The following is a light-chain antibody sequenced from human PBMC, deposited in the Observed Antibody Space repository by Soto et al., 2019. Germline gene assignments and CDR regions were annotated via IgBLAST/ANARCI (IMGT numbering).Light chain of an antibody. Sequence: AIQLTQSQSSLSASVGDRVTITCRASQGFSTYLAWYQQRPGKTPKLLIYGASTLQSGVPSRFSGSGSGTDFTLTISSLQPEDSATYYCLQDYNYPFTFGPGTKVDIK. CDR3: LQDYNYPFT. J-gene: IGKJ3*01. V-gene: IGKV1-6*02. CDR2: GAS. CDR1: QGFSTY.